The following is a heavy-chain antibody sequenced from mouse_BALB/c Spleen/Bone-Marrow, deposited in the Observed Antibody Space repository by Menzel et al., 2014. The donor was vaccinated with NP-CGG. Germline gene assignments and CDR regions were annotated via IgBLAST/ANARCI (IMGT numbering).Heavy chain of an antibody. Sequence: EVKLVESGGNLVKPGGSLKLSCAASGFTFSDYGMSWDRQTPEKRLEWVATISGGGGYTFYADSVKGRFTISRDNANNTDSPKGRVNTSIANAKNNLYLQLNRLRPTDKAAYCYSRHSDQDQREISFVNWGQGTPLTVSA. CDR1: GFTFSDYG. D-gene: IGHD3-2*01. CDR2: ISGGGGYT. V-gene: IGHV5-9-2*01. J-gene: IGHJ2*01. CDR3: YLQLNRLRPTDKAAYCYSRHSDQDQREISFVN.